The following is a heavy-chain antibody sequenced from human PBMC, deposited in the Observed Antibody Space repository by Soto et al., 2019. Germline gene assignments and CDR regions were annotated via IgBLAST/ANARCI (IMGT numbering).Heavy chain of an antibody. Sequence: ASVKVSCKASGYTFTGYYMYWVRQAPGQGLEWMGWINPNSGGTNYAQKFQGWVTMTRDTSISTAYMELSRLRSDDTAVYYCARGRYCSGGSCYSDAFDIWGQGTMVTVSS. CDR3: ARGRYCSGGSCYSDAFDI. CDR2: INPNSGGT. V-gene: IGHV1-2*04. J-gene: IGHJ3*02. CDR1: GYTFTGYY. D-gene: IGHD2-15*01.